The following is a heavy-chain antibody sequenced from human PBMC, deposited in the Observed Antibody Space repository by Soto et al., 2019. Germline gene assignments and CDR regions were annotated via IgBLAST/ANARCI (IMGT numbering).Heavy chain of an antibody. D-gene: IGHD6-25*01. J-gene: IGHJ4*02. CDR3: ARDIAATGLFDY. V-gene: IGHV3-48*01. CDR2: ISSSGSTI. CDR1: GFSFSSYS. Sequence: EVQLVESGGGLVQPGGSLRLSCAASGFSFSSYSMNWVRQAPRKGLEWVSYISSSGSTIYYADSVKGRFTISRDNAKKSLYVQINSLRAEDTAVYYCARDIAATGLFDYWGQGTLVTVSS.